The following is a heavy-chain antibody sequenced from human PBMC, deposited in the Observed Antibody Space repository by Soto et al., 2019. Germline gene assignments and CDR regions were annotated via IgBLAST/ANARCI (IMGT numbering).Heavy chain of an antibody. CDR2: ISAYNGNT. D-gene: IGHD3-22*01. Sequence: GASVKVSCKASGYTFTSYGISWVRQAPGQGLEWMGWISAYNGNTNYAQKLQGRVTMTTDTSTSTAYMELRSLRSDDTAVYYCARSHDSGYYPLPTDYWGQGTLVTVSS. CDR3: ARSHDSGYYPLPTDY. V-gene: IGHV1-18*01. CDR1: GYTFTSYG. J-gene: IGHJ4*02.